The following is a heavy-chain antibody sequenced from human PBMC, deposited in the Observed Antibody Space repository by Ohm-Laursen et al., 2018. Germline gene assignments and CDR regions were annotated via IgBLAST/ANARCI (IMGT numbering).Heavy chain of an antibody. V-gene: IGHV3-23*01. CDR2: ISDSGGRT. CDR1: GFTFSSYA. Sequence: SLRLSCAASGFTFSSYAVSWVRQAPGKGLEWVSAISDSGGRTYYADSVKGRFTISRDNSKNTLYLQMNSLRAEDTAVYYCAKGAHYYDSSAYPFDYWGQGTLVTVSS. J-gene: IGHJ4*02. D-gene: IGHD3-22*01. CDR3: AKGAHYYDSSAYPFDY.